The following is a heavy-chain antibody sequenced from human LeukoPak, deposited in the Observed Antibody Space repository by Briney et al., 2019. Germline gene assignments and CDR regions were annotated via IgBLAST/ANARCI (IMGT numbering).Heavy chain of an antibody. CDR3: ARSGTYYRTFDF. D-gene: IGHD1-26*01. J-gene: IGHJ4*02. CDR2: IYYSGST. V-gene: IGHV4-39*01. Sequence: PSETLSLTCTVSGGSISSGNYYWNWIRQPPGKGLEWIGSIYYSGSTYYNPSLKSRVTVSVDTSKNQFSLKLSSVTATDTAVYYFARSGTYYRTFDFWGQGTLVTVSS. CDR1: GGSISSGNYY.